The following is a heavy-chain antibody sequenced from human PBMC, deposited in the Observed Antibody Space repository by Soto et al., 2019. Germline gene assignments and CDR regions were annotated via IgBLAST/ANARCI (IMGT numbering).Heavy chain of an antibody. D-gene: IGHD6-13*01. V-gene: IGHV5-51*01. J-gene: IGHJ3*02. CDR2: IYPGDSDT. CDR3: ATLEKGIAAAGDAFDI. Sequence: GESLKISCKGSGYSFTSYWIGWVRQMPGKGLEWMGIIYPGDSDTRYSPSFQGQVTISADKSISTAYLQWSSLKASDTAMYYCATLEKGIAAAGDAFDIWGQGTMVTVSS. CDR1: GYSFTSYW.